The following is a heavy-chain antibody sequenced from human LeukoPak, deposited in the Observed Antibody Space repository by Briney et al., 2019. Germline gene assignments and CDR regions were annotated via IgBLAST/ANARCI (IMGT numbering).Heavy chain of an antibody. Sequence: GGSLRLSCAASGFTFSSYSMNWVRQAPGKGLEWVSYISSSSSTIYYADSVKGRFTISRDNAKNSLYLQMNSLRAEDTAVYYCAKLYCSSTSCYKRNNWFDPWGQGTLVTVSS. CDR1: GFTFSSYS. V-gene: IGHV3-48*01. CDR2: ISSSSSTI. J-gene: IGHJ5*02. D-gene: IGHD2-2*01. CDR3: AKLYCSSTSCYKRNNWFDP.